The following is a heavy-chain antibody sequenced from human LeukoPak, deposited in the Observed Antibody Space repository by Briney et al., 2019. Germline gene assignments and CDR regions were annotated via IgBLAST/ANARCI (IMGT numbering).Heavy chain of an antibody. CDR1: GGSISSGGYY. CDR2: IYYSGST. Sequence: SETLSLTCTVSGGSISSGGYYWGWIRQPPGKGLEWIGSIYYSGSTYYNPSLKSRVTISVDTSKNQFSLKLSSVTAADTAVYYCARRRIIVGAPAWFDPWGQGTLVTVSS. V-gene: IGHV4-39*01. CDR3: ARRRIIVGAPAWFDP. D-gene: IGHD1-26*01. J-gene: IGHJ5*02.